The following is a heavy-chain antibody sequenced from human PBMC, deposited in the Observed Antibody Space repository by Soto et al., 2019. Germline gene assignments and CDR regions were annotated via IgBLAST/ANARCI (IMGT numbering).Heavy chain of an antibody. V-gene: IGHV1-69*08. CDR2: IIPILGIA. CDR3: AGEMATLTDTYYYYYGMDV. CDR1: GGTFSSYT. D-gene: IGHD5-12*01. J-gene: IGHJ6*02. Sequence: QVQLVQSGAEVKKPGSSVKVSCKASGGTFSSYTISWVRQAPGQGLEWMGRIIPILGIANYAQKFQGRVTITADKSTSTAYMELSSLRSEDTAVYYCAGEMATLTDTYYYYYGMDVWGQGTTVTVSS.